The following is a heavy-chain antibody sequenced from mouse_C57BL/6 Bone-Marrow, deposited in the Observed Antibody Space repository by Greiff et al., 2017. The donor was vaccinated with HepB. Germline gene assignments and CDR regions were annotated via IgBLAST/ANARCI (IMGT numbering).Heavy chain of an antibody. CDR2: ISSGSSTI. D-gene: IGHD1-1*01. J-gene: IGHJ4*01. CDR1: GFTFSDYG. Sequence: EVKLMESGGGLVKPGGSLKLSCAASGFTFSDYGMHWVRQAPEKGLEWVAYISSGSSTIYYADTVKGRFTISRDNAKNTLFLQMTSLRSEDTAMYYCARGGTTGSSMDYWGQGTSVTVSS. V-gene: IGHV5-17*01. CDR3: ARGGTTGSSMDY.